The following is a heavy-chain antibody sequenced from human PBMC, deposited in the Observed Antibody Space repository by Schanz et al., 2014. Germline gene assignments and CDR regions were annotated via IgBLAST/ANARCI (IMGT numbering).Heavy chain of an antibody. J-gene: IGHJ3*02. V-gene: IGHV4-4*07. D-gene: IGHD3-10*01. CDR2: IYNSGKT. CDR1: GGSISSEY. CDR3: ARVVLGGDAFDI. Sequence: QVQLQESGPALVKPSETLSLTCTVSGGSISSEYWSWIRQPAGKGLEWIGRIYNSGKTNYNPSLESRVSMSVDTSKKQLSLKLRSVSAADTAVYYCARVVLGGDAFDIWGQGTMSPSPQ.